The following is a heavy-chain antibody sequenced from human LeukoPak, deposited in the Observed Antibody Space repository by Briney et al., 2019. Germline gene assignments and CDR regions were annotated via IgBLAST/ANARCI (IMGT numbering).Heavy chain of an antibody. Sequence: GGSLRLSCTVSGFTVSSYWMHWVRQAPGKGLVWVSRINSDGSSTSYADSVKGRFTISRDNAKNTLYLQMNSLRAEDTAVYYCASLGNDYVWGSYRYGAFDIWGQGTMVTVSS. D-gene: IGHD3-16*02. V-gene: IGHV3-74*01. CDR3: ASLGNDYVWGSYRYGAFDI. CDR1: GFTVSSYW. J-gene: IGHJ3*02. CDR2: INSDGSST.